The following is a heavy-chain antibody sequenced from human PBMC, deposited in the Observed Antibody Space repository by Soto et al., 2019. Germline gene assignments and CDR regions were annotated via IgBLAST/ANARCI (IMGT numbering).Heavy chain of an antibody. D-gene: IGHD5-12*01. CDR2: ISWNSGSI. CDR1: GFTFDDYA. Sequence: GGSLRLSCAASGFTFDDYAMHWVRQAPGKGLEWVSGISWNSGSIGYADSVKGRFTISRDNAKNSLYLQMTNVDPVDTATYYCARIHGPSGNYDLDYWGQGTLVTVSS. CDR3: ARIHGPSGNYDLDY. V-gene: IGHV3-9*01. J-gene: IGHJ4*02.